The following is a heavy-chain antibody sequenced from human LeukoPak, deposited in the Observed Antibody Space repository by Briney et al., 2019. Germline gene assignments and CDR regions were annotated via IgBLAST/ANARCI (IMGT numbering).Heavy chain of an antibody. J-gene: IGHJ4*02. D-gene: IGHD4-23*01. CDR3: AREVVTGGVDY. CDR1: GYTFTSYD. Sequence: GASVKVSCKASGYTFTSYDINWVRQATGQGLEWMGWMNPNSGNSGYAQKFQGRVTMTRNTSISTAYVELSSLRSEDTAVYYCAREVVTGGVDYWGQGTLVTVPS. CDR2: MNPNSGNS. V-gene: IGHV1-8*01.